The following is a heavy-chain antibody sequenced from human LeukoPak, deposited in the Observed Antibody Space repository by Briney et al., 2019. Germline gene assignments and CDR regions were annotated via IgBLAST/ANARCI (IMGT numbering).Heavy chain of an antibody. J-gene: IGHJ4*02. D-gene: IGHD3-22*01. Sequence: ASVKVSCKASGYTFTGYYMHWVRQAPGQGLEWMGWINPNSGGTNYAQKFQGRVTMTRDTSISTAYMELSRLRSDDTAVYYCARSRHYDSSGYYRYWGQGTLVTVS. CDR2: INPNSGGT. V-gene: IGHV1-2*02. CDR3: ARSRHYDSSGYYRY. CDR1: GYTFTGYY.